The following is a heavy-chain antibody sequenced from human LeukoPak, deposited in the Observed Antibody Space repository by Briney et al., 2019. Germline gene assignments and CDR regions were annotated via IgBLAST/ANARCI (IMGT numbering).Heavy chain of an antibody. Sequence: ASVRVSCKTSGYTFTGNYMHWVRQAPGQGLEWMGWINPNTSGTNYAQKFQGRVSMTRDTSISTAYMDLSRLRSDDTAVYYCARDSTPLDYWGQGTLVTVSS. CDR1: GYTFTGNY. CDR3: ARDSTPLDY. V-gene: IGHV1-2*02. D-gene: IGHD2/OR15-2a*01. J-gene: IGHJ4*02. CDR2: INPNTSGT.